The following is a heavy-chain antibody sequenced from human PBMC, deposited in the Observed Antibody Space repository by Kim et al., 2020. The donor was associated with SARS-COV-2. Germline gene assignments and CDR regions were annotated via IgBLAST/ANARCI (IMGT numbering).Heavy chain of an antibody. CDR1: GFTFGDYA. J-gene: IGHJ4*02. CDR2: ISWNSGSI. CDR3: ANGAGYYGSGSYYGFDY. Sequence: GGSLRLSCAASGFTFGDYAMHWVRQAPGKGLEWVSGISWNSGSIGYADSVKGRFTISRDNAKNSLYLQMNSLRAEDTALYYCANGAGYYGSGSYYGFDYWGQGTLVTVSS. D-gene: IGHD3-10*01. V-gene: IGHV3-9*01.